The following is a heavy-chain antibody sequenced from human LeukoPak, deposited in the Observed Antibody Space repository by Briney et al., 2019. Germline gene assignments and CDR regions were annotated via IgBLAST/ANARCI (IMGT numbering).Heavy chain of an antibody. V-gene: IGHV3-30*02. CDR1: GFTFFTYG. J-gene: IGHJ4*02. CDR2: IRYDGSNK. CDR3: ARGWHASSWLSEF. Sequence: PVGSLRLSCAAPGFTFFTYGMHWVRQAPRKGLEWVAFIRYDGSNKYYADSVEGRFTVSRDNSKNTMYLQMNSLRAEDTAVYYCARGWHASSWLSEFWGQGTLVTVSS. D-gene: IGHD6-13*01.